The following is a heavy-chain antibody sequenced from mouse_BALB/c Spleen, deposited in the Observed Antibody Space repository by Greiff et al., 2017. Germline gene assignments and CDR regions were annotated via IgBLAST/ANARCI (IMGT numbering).Heavy chain of an antibody. CDR2: IWAGGST. J-gene: IGHJ3*01. CDR1: GFSLTSYG. Sequence: VQLQESGPGLVAPSQSLSITCTVSGFSLTSYGVHWVRQPPGKGLEWLGVIWAGGSTNYNSALMSRLSISKDNSKSQVFLKMNRLQTDDTAMYYCAREGDGYYFFAYWGQGTLVTVSA. CDR3: AREGDGYYFFAY. D-gene: IGHD2-3*01. V-gene: IGHV2-9*02.